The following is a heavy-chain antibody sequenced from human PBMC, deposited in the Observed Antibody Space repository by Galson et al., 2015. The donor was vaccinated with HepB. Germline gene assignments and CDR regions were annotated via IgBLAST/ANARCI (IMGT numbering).Heavy chain of an antibody. Sequence: SVKVSCKASGYTFTNYDINWVRPAAGQGLEWMGWMNPSSGNAAYAQKLQGRVTMTRNTSTGTAYMELSSLRSEDTAVYYCARRADTRYWYFDLWGRGTLVTVSS. V-gene: IGHV1-8*01. CDR3: ARRADTRYWYFDL. CDR2: MNPSSGNA. D-gene: IGHD3-3*01. J-gene: IGHJ2*01. CDR1: GYTFTNYD.